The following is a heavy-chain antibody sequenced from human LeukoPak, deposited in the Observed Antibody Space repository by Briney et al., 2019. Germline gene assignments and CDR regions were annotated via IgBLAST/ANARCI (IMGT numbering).Heavy chain of an antibody. CDR1: GYPISSGYY. Sequence: SETLSLTCTVSGYPISSGYYWGWIRQPPGKGLEWIGSIYHSGSTYYNPSLKSRVTISVDTSKNQFSLKLSSVTAADTAVYYCARGSGIVVVPAAIGWFDPWGQGTLVTVSS. J-gene: IGHJ5*02. CDR3: ARGSGIVVVPAAIGWFDP. V-gene: IGHV4-38-2*02. CDR2: IYHSGST. D-gene: IGHD2-2*01.